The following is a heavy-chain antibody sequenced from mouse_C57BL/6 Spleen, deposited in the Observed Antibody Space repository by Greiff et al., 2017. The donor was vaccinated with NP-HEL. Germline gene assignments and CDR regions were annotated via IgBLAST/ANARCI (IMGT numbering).Heavy chain of an antibody. D-gene: IGHD1-1*01. V-gene: IGHV3-6*01. J-gene: IGHJ4*01. CDR1: GYSITSGYY. CDR2: ISYDGSN. Sequence: VQLKESGPGLVKPSQSLSLTCSVTGYSITSGYYWNWIRQFPGNKLEWMGYISYDGSNNYNPSLKNRISITRDTSKNQFFLKLNSVTTEDTATYYCARDLGYYGSSPYAMDYWGQGTSVTVSS. CDR3: ARDLGYYGSSPYAMDY.